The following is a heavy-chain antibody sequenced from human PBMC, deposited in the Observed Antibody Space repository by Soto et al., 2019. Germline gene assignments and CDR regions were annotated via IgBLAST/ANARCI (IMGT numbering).Heavy chain of an antibody. Sequence: PSETLSLTCSVSGGSISSSDSYWGWIRQPPGKGLEWIGSIFYSGSTFYKPSLKSRVTISVDTSEKQFFLRLSSVTAADTAVYYCARHSRYSSSSFAYWGQGILVTVSS. J-gene: IGHJ4*02. CDR2: IFYSGST. CDR3: ARHSRYSSSSFAY. V-gene: IGHV4-39*01. CDR1: GGSISSSDSY. D-gene: IGHD6-6*01.